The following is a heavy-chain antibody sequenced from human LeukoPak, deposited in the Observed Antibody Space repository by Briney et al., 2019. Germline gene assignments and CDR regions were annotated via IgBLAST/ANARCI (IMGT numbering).Heavy chain of an antibody. J-gene: IGHJ4*02. CDR3: ATAGTGSYPR. CDR1: GFTFSNYG. V-gene: IGHV3-30*03. Sequence: GGSLRLSCAVSGFTFSNYGMVWACQAPGKGLEWVALISKDGSKKHYADSVKGRFTVSRDNSKNTLYLQVDSLSAEDTAVYYCATAGTGSYPRWGQGTLVTVSS. D-gene: IGHD1-1*01. CDR2: ISKDGSKK.